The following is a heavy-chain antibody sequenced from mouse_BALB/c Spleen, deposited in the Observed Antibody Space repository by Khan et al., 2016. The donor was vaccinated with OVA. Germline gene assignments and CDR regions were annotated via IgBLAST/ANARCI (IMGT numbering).Heavy chain of an antibody. D-gene: IGHD2-3*01. V-gene: IGHV1S137*01. Sequence: QVQLKQSGPELVRPGVSVKISCKGSGYTFTDYAMHWVKQSHAKSLEWIGLISTYSGNTNYKQKFKGKATMTVDKSSSTAYMELARLTSEDSAIYYCARPAYDGYYAYWGQGTTLTVSS. CDR2: ISTYSGNT. CDR1: GYTFTDYA. J-gene: IGHJ2*01. CDR3: ARPAYDGYYAY.